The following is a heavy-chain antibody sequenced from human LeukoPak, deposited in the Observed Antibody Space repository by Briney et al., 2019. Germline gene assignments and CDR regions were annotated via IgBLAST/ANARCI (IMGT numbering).Heavy chain of an antibody. Sequence: GGTLRLSCAASGFTFSSYGMSWVRQAPGKGLEWVSAISGSGGSTYYADSVKGRFTISRDNSKNTLYLQMNSLRAEDTAVYYCARDLGIQESWGQGTLVTVSS. CDR1: GFTFSSYG. CDR2: ISGSGGST. D-gene: IGHD5-18*01. CDR3: ARDLGIQES. V-gene: IGHV3-23*01. J-gene: IGHJ4*02.